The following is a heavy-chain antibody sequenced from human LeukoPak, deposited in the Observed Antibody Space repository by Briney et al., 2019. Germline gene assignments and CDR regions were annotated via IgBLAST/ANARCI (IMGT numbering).Heavy chain of an antibody. D-gene: IGHD1-26*01. Sequence: GGSLRLSCAASGFTVSSNYMSWVRQAPGKGLEWVSVIYGGGSTYYADSVKGRFTISRDNSRNTPYLQMNSLRAEDTAVYYCAREASGSYFANWGQGTLVTVSS. CDR1: GFTVSSNY. CDR3: AREASGSYFAN. V-gene: IGHV3-53*01. J-gene: IGHJ4*02. CDR2: IYGGGST.